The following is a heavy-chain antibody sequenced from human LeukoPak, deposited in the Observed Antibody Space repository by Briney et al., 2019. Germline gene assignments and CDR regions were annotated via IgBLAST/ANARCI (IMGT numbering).Heavy chain of an antibody. Sequence: GGSLRLSCAASGFTFSNAWMSWVRQAPGKGLEWVGRIISKTDGGTTDYAAPVKGRFTISRDDSKNTLYLQMNSLKTEDTAVYYCTTLTTVTTTDYWGQGTLVTVSS. J-gene: IGHJ4*02. CDR2: IISKTDGGTT. CDR1: GFTFSNAW. CDR3: TTLTTVTTTDY. V-gene: IGHV3-15*01. D-gene: IGHD4-17*01.